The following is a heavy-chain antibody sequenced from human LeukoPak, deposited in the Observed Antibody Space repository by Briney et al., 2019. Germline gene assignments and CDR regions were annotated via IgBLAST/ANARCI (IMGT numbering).Heavy chain of an antibody. CDR3: AKVGGASYSKDAFDI. J-gene: IGHJ3*02. CDR2: ISGNNGNT. D-gene: IGHD3-16*01. Sequence: ASVTVSCKASGYSLSNYGLSWVRQAPGQGLERMGWISGNNGNTNYLQKFQGRVTMTTDTSTNTAYMELRSLRSDDTAVYYCAKVGGASYSKDAFDIWGQGTTVTVSS. V-gene: IGHV1-18*01. CDR1: GYSLSNYG.